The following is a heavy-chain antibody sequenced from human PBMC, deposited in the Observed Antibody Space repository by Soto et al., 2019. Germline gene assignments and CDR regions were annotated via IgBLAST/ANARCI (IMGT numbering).Heavy chain of an antibody. J-gene: IGHJ5*02. V-gene: IGHV4-39*01. CDR2: IYYSGNT. Sequence: QLQLQESGPGLVKPSETLSLTCSVSGGSISSSSYYWGWLRQPPVKGLEWVGSIYYSGNTYYNASLKIRVTISVDTSKNQFSLNLSSVTAADTAVYYCARILWSSGWSRFDPWGQGTLVIVSS. D-gene: IGHD6-19*01. CDR3: ARILWSSGWSRFDP. CDR1: GGSISSSSYY.